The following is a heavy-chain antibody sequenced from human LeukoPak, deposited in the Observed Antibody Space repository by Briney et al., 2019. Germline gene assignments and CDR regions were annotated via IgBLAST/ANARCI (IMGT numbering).Heavy chain of an antibody. CDR2: IKQDGSEK. J-gene: IGHJ4*02. D-gene: IGHD3-3*01. Sequence: GSLRLSCEASGFTFSSYWMSWVRQAPGKGLEWVANIKQDGSEKYYVDSVKGRFTISRDNAKNSLYLQMNSLRVEDTAVYYCATQYDFWSGYYFDHWGQGNLVTVSS. CDR1: GFTFSSYW. CDR3: ATQYDFWSGYYFDH. V-gene: IGHV3-7*01.